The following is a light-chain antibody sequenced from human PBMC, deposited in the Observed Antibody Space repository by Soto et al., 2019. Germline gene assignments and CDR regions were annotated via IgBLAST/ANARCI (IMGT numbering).Light chain of an antibody. CDR3: AAWDDSLSGVV. V-gene: IGLV1-44*01. J-gene: IGLJ3*02. CDR2: SNN. Sequence: QSVLTQPPSVSGTPGQRVIISCSGSSSNIGNNPVNWYQQFPGTAPKLLIYSNNQRPSGVPDRFTGSKSGTSASLASSGLQSEDEADYYCAAWDDSLSGVVFGGGTKLTVL. CDR1: SSNIGNNP.